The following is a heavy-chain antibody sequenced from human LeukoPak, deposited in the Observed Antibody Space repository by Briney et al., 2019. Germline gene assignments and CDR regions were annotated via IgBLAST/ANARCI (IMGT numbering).Heavy chain of an antibody. V-gene: IGHV1-2*02. D-gene: IGHD7-27*01. Sequence: ASVKVSCKASGYTFTGYYMHWVRQAPGQGLEWMGWINPNSGGTNYAQKFQGRVTMTRDTSISTAYMELSRLRSDDTAVYYCATSGTLGRPYYYYYYYMDVWGKGTTVTVSS. CDR1: GYTFTGYY. CDR2: INPNSGGT. CDR3: ATSGTLGRPYYYYYYYMDV. J-gene: IGHJ6*03.